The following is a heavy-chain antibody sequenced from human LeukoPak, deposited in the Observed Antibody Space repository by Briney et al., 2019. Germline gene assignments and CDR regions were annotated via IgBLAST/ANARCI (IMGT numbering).Heavy chain of an antibody. V-gene: IGHV4-34*01. Sequence: PSRTLSPTPAVYVGSFSGYYWSWVRHPPGEGLEWIGEINHSGSTNYNPSLKSRVTISVDTSKNQFSLKLSSVTAADTAVYYCARPLKGIWGQGTMVTVSS. CDR3: ARPLKGI. CDR1: VGSFSGYY. J-gene: IGHJ3*02. CDR2: INHSGST.